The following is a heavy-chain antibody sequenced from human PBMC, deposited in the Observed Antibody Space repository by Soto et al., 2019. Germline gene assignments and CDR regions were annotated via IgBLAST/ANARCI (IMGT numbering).Heavy chain of an antibody. CDR2: INPIPGTA. Sequence: QVQLVQSGAEVKKPGSSVKVSCKASGGTFSSYAISWVRQAPGQGLERMGGINPIPGTANYAQKIQGRVTTPADQSTSTAYMELSSLRSEDTAVYYCAISQGTINSLEIYYYYYSGMDVWGQGTKVTVSS. D-gene: IGHD2-2*01. V-gene: IGHV1-69*01. CDR1: GGTFSSYA. J-gene: IGHJ6*02. CDR3: AISQGTINSLEIYYYYYSGMDV.